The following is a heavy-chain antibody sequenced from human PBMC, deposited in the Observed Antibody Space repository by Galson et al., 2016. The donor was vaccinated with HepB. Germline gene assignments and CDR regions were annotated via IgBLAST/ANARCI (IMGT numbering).Heavy chain of an antibody. D-gene: IGHD3-10*01. CDR1: GGSFRNYA. J-gene: IGHJ5*02. Sequence: SVKVSCKASGGSFRNYAISWVRQAPGQGLVWMGRILPMFGIVHYAQKFQDRVTITADKSTTTAYMDLSSLRSADTAMYYCVYGSGSGIDPWGQGTLVTVSS. CDR3: VYGSGSGIDP. V-gene: IGHV1-69*04. CDR2: ILPMFGIV.